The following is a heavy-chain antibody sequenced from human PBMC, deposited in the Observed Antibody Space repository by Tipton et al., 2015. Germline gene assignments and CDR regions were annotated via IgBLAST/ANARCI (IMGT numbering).Heavy chain of an antibody. CDR1: GFNFNTYW. V-gene: IGHV3-7*03. D-gene: IGHD2-15*01. CDR2: MNEDGSQK. J-gene: IGHJ4*02. Sequence: SLRLSCAASGFNFNTYWMSWVRQAPGKGLEWVANMNEDGSQKYYVDSVRGRFTISRDNTQNSLFLQMNSLKAEDTAVYYCARLVGVGSYYFDYWGQGTLVTVSS. CDR3: ARLVGVGSYYFDY.